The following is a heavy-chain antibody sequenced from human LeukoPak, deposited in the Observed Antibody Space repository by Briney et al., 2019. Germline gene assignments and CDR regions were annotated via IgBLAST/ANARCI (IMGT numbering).Heavy chain of an antibody. V-gene: IGHV4-59*01. CDR3: ARVGYSSSWFYYYYMDV. J-gene: IGHJ6*03. D-gene: IGHD6-13*01. CDR1: GGSISSYY. Sequence: MPSETLSLTCTVSGGSISSYYWSWIRQPPGKGLEWIGYIYYSGSTNYNPSLKSRVTLSVDTSKNQFSLKLSSVTAADTAVYYCARVGYSSSWFYYYYMDVWGKGTTVTVSS. CDR2: IYYSGST.